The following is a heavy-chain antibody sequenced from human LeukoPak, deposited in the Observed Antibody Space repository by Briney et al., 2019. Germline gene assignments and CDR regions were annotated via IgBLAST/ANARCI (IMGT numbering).Heavy chain of an antibody. V-gene: IGHV1-2*02. CDR1: GYTFTGYY. Sequence: ASVKVSCKASGYTFTGYYMHWVRQAPGQGLEWMGWINPNSGGTNYAQKFQGRVTMTRDTSISTAYMELSRLRSDDTAVYYCARIVGGVFTMVRGLNRYFDYWGQGTLVTVSS. J-gene: IGHJ4*02. CDR2: INPNSGGT. D-gene: IGHD3-10*01. CDR3: ARIVGGVFTMVRGLNRYFDY.